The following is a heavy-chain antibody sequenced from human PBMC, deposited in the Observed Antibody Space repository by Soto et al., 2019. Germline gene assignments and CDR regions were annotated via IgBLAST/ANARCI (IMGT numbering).Heavy chain of an antibody. CDR1: GFTFSNHA. D-gene: IGHD2-2*01. CDR3: SPSCLYFFDH. CDR2: ISDSGST. J-gene: IGHJ4*02. V-gene: IGHV3-23*01. Sequence: EVQLLESGGALVQPGGSLRLSCAASGFTFSNHAMNWVRQAPGKGLEWVSTISDSGSTYYADSVKGRFTISRDNSKNTLYLQMNSLRAEDTAVYCTSPSCLYFFDHWGQGTLVIVSS.